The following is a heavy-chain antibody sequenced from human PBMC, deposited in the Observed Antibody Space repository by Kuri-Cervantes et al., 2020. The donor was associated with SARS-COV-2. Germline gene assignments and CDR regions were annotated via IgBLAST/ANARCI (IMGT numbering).Heavy chain of an antibody. Sequence: GSLRLSCTVSGDSISSYYWSWIRQPPGKGLEWIGYIYYSGSTKYNPSLKSRATISLNTSKNQFSLKLSSVTAADTAVYYCARGGGYDYPHYWGQGTLVTVSS. CDR3: ARGGGYDYPHY. CDR1: GDSISSYY. J-gene: IGHJ4*02. CDR2: IYYSGST. D-gene: IGHD3-16*01. V-gene: IGHV4-59*01.